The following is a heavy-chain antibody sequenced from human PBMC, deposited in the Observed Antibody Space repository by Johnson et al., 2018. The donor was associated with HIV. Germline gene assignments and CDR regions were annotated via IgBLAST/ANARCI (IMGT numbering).Heavy chain of an antibody. CDR1: GFTFDDYA. Sequence: VQLVESGGGLIQPGRSLRLSCAASGFTFDDYAMHWVRQAPGKGLEWVSGISWNSGSIGYADSVKGRFTISRDNAKNSLYLQMNSLRAEDTAVYYCARGPSQLYWPDVAFDNWGQGTMVTVSS. J-gene: IGHJ3*02. V-gene: IGHV3-9*01. CDR3: ARGPSQLYWPDVAFDN. D-gene: IGHD2-8*02. CDR2: ISWNSGSI.